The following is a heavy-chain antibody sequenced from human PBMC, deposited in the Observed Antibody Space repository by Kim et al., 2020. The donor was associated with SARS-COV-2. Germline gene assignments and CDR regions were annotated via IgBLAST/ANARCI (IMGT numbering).Heavy chain of an antibody. V-gene: IGHV3-30*18. CDR3: AKGTVDY. CDR1: GFTFSSYG. J-gene: IGHJ4*02. CDR2: ISYDGSNK. D-gene: IGHD4-17*01. Sequence: GGSLRLSCAASGFTFSSYGMHWVRQAPGKGLEWVAVISYDGSNKYYADSVKGQFTIPRDNSKNTLYLQMNSLRAEDTAVYYCAKGTVDYWGQGTLVTVSS.